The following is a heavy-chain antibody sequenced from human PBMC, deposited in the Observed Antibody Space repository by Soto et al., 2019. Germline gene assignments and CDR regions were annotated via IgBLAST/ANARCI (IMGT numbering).Heavy chain of an antibody. CDR2: IWYDGSNK. D-gene: IGHD6-6*01. V-gene: IGHV3-33*01. Sequence: QVQLVESGGGVVQPGRSLRLSCAASGFTFSSYGMHWVRQAPGKGLEWVAVIWYDGSNKYYADSVKGRFTSCRDNSKNTRDLQIDILRAEGTAVYYCARSGGSSSSDAFDIWGRGTMVTVSS. CDR3: ARSGGSSSSDAFDI. J-gene: IGHJ3*02. CDR1: GFTFSSYG.